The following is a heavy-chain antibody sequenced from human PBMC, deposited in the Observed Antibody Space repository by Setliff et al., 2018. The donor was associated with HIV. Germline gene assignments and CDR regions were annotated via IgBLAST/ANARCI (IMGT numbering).Heavy chain of an antibody. CDR1: GFTFSRNW. Sequence: PGGSLRLSCAASGFTFSRNWMSWVRQAPGKGLEWVANLNQDGSEKYYVDSVKGRLTISRDNAKNSVYLQMNSLRAEDTAVYYCARVAGTTFPYYFDYWGQGTLVTVSS. D-gene: IGHD1-7*01. CDR2: LNQDGSEK. CDR3: ARVAGTTFPYYFDY. V-gene: IGHV3-7*03. J-gene: IGHJ4*02.